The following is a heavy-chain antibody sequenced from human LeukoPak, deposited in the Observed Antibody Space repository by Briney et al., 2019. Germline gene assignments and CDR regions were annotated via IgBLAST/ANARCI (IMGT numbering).Heavy chain of an antibody. J-gene: IGHJ6*02. V-gene: IGHV3-7*01. D-gene: IGHD6-13*01. CDR1: GFTFSSYW. Sequence: PGGSLRLSCAASGFTFSSYWMSWVRQAPGKGLEWVANIKQDGSEKYYVDSVKGRFTISRDNAKNSLYLQMNSLRAEDTAVYYCARELYSSSWYYGMDVWGQGTTVTVSS. CDR3: ARELYSSSWYYGMDV. CDR2: IKQDGSEK.